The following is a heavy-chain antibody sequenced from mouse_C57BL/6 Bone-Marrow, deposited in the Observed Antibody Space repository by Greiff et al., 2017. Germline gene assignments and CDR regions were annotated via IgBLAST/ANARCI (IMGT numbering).Heavy chain of an antibody. V-gene: IGHV5-17*01. CDR3: ARYDWYYAMDY. D-gene: IGHD2-12*01. Sequence: EVQLVESGGGLVKPGGSLKLSCAASGFPFRDYGMHWVRRAPEKGLEWVAYISSGSSTIYYADTVKGRFTISRDNAKNTLCLQMTSLRSEDTAMYYCARYDWYYAMDYWGQGTSVTVSS. CDR2: ISSGSSTI. CDR1: GFPFRDYG. J-gene: IGHJ4*01.